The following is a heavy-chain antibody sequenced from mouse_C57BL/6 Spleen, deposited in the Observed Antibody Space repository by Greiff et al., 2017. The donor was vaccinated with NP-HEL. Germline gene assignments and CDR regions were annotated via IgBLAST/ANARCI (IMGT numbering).Heavy chain of an antibody. J-gene: IGHJ1*03. CDR2: ISDGGSYT. CDR3: AKYGRDWYFDV. V-gene: IGHV5-4*03. D-gene: IGHD1-1*01. Sequence: EVMLVESGGGLVKPGGSLKLSCAASGFTFSSYAMSWVRQTPEKRLEWVATISDGGSYTYYPDNVKGRFTISRDNAKNNLYLQMSHLKSEDTDMYYCAKYGRDWYFDVWGTGTTVTVSS. CDR1: GFTFSSYA.